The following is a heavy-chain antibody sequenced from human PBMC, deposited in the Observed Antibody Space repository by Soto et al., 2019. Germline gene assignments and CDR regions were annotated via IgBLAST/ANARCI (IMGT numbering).Heavy chain of an antibody. CDR3: ARALMVRGVTSYFDY. D-gene: IGHD3-10*01. J-gene: IGHJ4*02. V-gene: IGHV3-30*03. Sequence: QVQLVESGGGVVQPGRSLRLSCAASGFTFSSYGMHWVHQAPGKGLEWVAVISYDGSNKYYADSVKGRFTISRDNSKNTLYLQMNSLRAEDTAVYYCARALMVRGVTSYFDYWGQGTLVTVSS. CDR1: GFTFSSYG. CDR2: ISYDGSNK.